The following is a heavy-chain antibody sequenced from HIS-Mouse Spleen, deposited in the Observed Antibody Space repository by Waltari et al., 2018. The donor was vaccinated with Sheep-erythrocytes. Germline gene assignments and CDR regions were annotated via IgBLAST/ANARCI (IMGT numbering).Heavy chain of an antibody. D-gene: IGHD5-18*01. CDR2: ISYSGST. CDR3: ARHKDTAMVHFDY. J-gene: IGHJ4*02. CDR1: GGSISSSSYY. Sequence: QLQLQESGPGLVKPSETLSLTCTVSGGSISSSSYYWGWIRQPPGKGLEWIGSISYSGSTYYNRSLKSRVTISVDTSKNQVSLKLSSVTAADTAVYYCARHKDTAMVHFDYWGQGTLVTVSS. V-gene: IGHV4-39*01.